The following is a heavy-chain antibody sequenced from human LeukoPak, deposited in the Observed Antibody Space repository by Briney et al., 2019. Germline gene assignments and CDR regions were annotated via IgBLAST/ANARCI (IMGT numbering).Heavy chain of an antibody. CDR3: ARLPGIAAAGRIGSYYYGMDV. D-gene: IGHD6-13*01. Sequence: GGSLRLSCAASGFTFSNYWMTWVRQAPGKGLEWVANIKQDGGETYYVDSVKGRFTISRDNAKNSLYLQMNSLRAEDTALYYCARLPGIAAAGRIGSYYYGMDVWSQGTTVTVSS. V-gene: IGHV3-7*04. J-gene: IGHJ6*02. CDR2: IKQDGGET. CDR1: GFTFSNYW.